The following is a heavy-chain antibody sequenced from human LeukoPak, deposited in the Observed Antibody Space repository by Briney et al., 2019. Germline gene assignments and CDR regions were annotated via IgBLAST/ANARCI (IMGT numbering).Heavy chain of an antibody. J-gene: IGHJ4*02. V-gene: IGHV3-11*04. CDR2: ISSSGSTI. D-gene: IGHD2-2*01. CDR1: GFTFSDYY. CDR3: ASPGVGYCSSTSCYDY. Sequence: GGSLRLSCAASGFTFSDYYMSWIRQAPGKGLEWVSYISSSGSTIYYADSVKGRFTISRDNAKNSLYLQMNSLRAEDTAVYYCASPGVGYCSSTSCYDYWGQGTLVTVSS.